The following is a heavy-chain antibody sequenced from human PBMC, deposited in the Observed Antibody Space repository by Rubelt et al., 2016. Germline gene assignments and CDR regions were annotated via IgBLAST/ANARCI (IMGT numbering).Heavy chain of an antibody. CDR2: ISYSGST. CDR3: ARRGTDCSSSSCYNGFDP. CDR1: GGSISGYY. V-gene: IGHV4-59*01. Sequence: QVQLQESGPGLVKASETLSLTCTLSGGSISGYYWNWIRQPPGKGLEWLGYISYSGSTNYNPSLKSRVTISVDTSKNQFSLTLSAGTAVDTAVYYCARRGTDCSSSSCYNGFDPWGQGTLVTVSS. D-gene: IGHD2-2*01. J-gene: IGHJ5*02.